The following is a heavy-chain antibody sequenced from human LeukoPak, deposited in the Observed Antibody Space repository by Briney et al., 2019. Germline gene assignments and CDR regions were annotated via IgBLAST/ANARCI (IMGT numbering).Heavy chain of an antibody. CDR1: GFTFSRYG. D-gene: IGHD5-12*01. J-gene: IGHJ6*02. Sequence: PGGSLRLSCAASGFTFSRYGMHWVRQAPGKGLEWVAVIWYDGTNDYYTDSVKGRFTISRDNSKNTLYLQKNALRAADTAVYYCARDVMSGGGYDPHYGMDVWGRGTTVTVSS. CDR3: ARDVMSGGGYDPHYGMDV. V-gene: IGHV3-33*01. CDR2: IWYDGTND.